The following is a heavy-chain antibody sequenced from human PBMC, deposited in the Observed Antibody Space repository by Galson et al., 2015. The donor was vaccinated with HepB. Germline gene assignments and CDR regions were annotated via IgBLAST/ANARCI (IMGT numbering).Heavy chain of an antibody. J-gene: IGHJ6*02. CDR2: IKQDGSDK. CDR1: GFTFSSYW. CDR3: ANERWSGMDV. D-gene: IGHD5-24*01. V-gene: IGHV3-7*01. Sequence: SLRLSCAASGFTFSSYWMSWVRQAPGKGLEWVANIKQDGSDKYFVDSVKGRFTISRDNAKNSLYLQMNSLRAEDTAVYYCANERWSGMDVWGQGTTVTVSS.